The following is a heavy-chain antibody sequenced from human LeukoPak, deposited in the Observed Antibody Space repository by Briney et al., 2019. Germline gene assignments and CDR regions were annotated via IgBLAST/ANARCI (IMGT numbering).Heavy chain of an antibody. CDR3: AKDITPYIAATFDP. CDR1: VCTFSNYG. Sequence: GGSLRLSCTASVCTFSNYGMHWVRQAPGKGLDWVAVISYEGSKKKYADSVKERSTIHSHNSENSLYLQMNSLTAKHTACHYLAKDITPYIAATFDPWGQGNLVTVS. D-gene: IGHD2-15*01. CDR2: ISYEGSKK. V-gene: IGHV3-30*18. J-gene: IGHJ5*02.